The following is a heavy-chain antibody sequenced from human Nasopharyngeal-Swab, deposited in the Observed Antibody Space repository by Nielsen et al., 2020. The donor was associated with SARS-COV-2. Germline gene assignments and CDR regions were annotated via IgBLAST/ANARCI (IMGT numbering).Heavy chain of an antibody. D-gene: IGHD2-2*02. J-gene: IGHJ4*02. V-gene: IGHV3-30-3*01. CDR3: ARVRKDCSSTSCYTSDY. CDR2: ISYDGGNK. Sequence: WIRQPPGKGLEWVAVISYDGGNKYYADSVKGRFTISRGNSKNTLYLQMNSLRAEDTAVYYCARVRKDCSSTSCYTSDYWGQGTLVTVSS.